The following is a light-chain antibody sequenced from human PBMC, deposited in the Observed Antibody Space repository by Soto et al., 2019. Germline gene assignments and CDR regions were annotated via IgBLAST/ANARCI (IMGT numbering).Light chain of an antibody. CDR2: AAS. V-gene: IGKV1-8*01. Sequence: AIRMTQSPSSLSASTGDRVTITCRASQGISSYLAWYQQKPGKAPKLLIYAASTLQSGVPSRFSDSGSGTDFTLTISCLQSEDFATYYCQQYYSYPLYTFGQGTKLEIK. J-gene: IGKJ2*01. CDR3: QQYYSYPLYT. CDR1: QGISSY.